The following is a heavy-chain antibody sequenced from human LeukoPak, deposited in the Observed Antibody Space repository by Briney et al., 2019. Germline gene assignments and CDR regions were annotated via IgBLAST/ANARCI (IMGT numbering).Heavy chain of an antibody. Sequence: PPGGSLRLSCGASGFSFSSYAMCWVRQAPGKGLEWVSAISGGADLIYYADSVKGRFFISRDNSKNTLSLQMNSLRAEDTAVYYCAKATGDGGTFHYWGQGTLVTVSS. J-gene: IGHJ4*02. CDR3: AKATGDGGTFHY. CDR1: GFSFSSYA. D-gene: IGHD7-27*01. V-gene: IGHV3-23*01. CDR2: ISGGADLI.